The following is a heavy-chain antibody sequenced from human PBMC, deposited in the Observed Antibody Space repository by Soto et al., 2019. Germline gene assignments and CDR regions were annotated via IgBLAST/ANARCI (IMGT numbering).Heavy chain of an antibody. Sequence: QVQLVQSGAEVKKPGASVKVSCKASGYTFTSYAMHWVRQAPGQRLECMGWINAGNGNTKYSQKSQGRVNITRDTTASTAYMELCRLRSEDTAVYYCARGGTSESGTPPDYYYDSSCNPAYVDYWGQGTLVTVSS. V-gene: IGHV1-3*01. CDR3: ARGGTSESGTPPDYYYDSSCNPAYVDY. CDR2: INAGNGNT. D-gene: IGHD3-22*01. CDR1: GYTFTSYA. J-gene: IGHJ4*02.